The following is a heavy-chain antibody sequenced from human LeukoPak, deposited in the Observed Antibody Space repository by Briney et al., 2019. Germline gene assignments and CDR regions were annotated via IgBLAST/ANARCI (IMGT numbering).Heavy chain of an antibody. D-gene: IGHD6-13*01. V-gene: IGHV4-4*02. J-gene: IGHJ1*01. Sequence: PSETLSLTCAVSGGSISSSNWWSWVRQPPGKGLEWIREIYHSGSTNYNPSLKSRVTISVDKSKNQFSLKLSSVTAADTAVYYCAKTSTGRGYFQYWGQGTLVTVSS. CDR3: AKTSTGRGYFQY. CDR2: IYHSGST. CDR1: GGSISSSNW.